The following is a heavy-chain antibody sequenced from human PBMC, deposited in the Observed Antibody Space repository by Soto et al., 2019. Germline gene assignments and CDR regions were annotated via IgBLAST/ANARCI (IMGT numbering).Heavy chain of an antibody. V-gene: IGHV1-46*02. CDR1: GYMFDNYY. J-gene: IGHJ4*02. Sequence: ASVKVSCKASGYMFDNYYIHWVRQTPGQGLQWIGVINPSRGLTTYAQKFQGRVSMTRDTSTTTVFMELASLTSEDTAIYYCARDWVLIAGRSGFIDNWGPGPLVTVS. D-gene: IGHD6-19*01. CDR2: INPSRGLT. CDR3: ARDWVLIAGRSGFIDN.